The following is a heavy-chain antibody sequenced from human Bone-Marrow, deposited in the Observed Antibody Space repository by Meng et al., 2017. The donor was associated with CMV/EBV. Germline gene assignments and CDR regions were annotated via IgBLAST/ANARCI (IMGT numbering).Heavy chain of an antibody. CDR2: IIPIFGTA. V-gene: IGHV1-69*05. CDR1: GGTFSSYA. D-gene: IGHD2-2*01. CDR3: ARQLLHCSSTSCYYGLLNYGMDV. J-gene: IGHJ6*02. Sequence: SVKVSCKASGGTFSSYAISWVRQAPGQGLEWMGVIIPIFGTANYAQKFQGRVTITTDESTSTAYMELSSLRSEDTAVYYCARQLLHCSSTSCYYGLLNYGMDVWGQGTTVTVSS.